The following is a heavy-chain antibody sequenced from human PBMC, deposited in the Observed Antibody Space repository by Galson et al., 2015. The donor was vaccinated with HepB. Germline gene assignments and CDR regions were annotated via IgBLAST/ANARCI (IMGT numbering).Heavy chain of an antibody. V-gene: IGHV7-4-1*02. CDR2: INTNTGNP. CDR1: GYTFTSYA. J-gene: IGHJ6*02. D-gene: IGHD3-10*01. CDR3: AREGWPEVRGVIVYYYGMDV. Sequence: SVKVSCKASGYTFTSYAMNWVRQAPGQGPEWMGWINTNTGNPTYAQGFTGRFVFSLDTSVSTAYLQISSLKAEDTAVYYCAREGWPEVRGVIVYYYGMDVWGQGTTVTVSS.